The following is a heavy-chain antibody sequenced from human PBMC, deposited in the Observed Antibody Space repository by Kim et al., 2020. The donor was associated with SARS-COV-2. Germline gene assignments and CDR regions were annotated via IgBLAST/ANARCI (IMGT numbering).Heavy chain of an antibody. D-gene: IGHD6-25*01. CDR3: AREAAAATNNCFDP. J-gene: IGHJ5*02. V-gene: IGHV1-2*02. Sequence: ASVKVSCKASGYTFTDSHMHWVRQAPGQGLEWMGWINPNSGGTKYAQKFQGRVSMTRDTSISTAYMELSSLRSDDTAVYYCAREAAAATNNCFDPWGQG. CDR2: INPNSGGT. CDR1: GYTFTDSH.